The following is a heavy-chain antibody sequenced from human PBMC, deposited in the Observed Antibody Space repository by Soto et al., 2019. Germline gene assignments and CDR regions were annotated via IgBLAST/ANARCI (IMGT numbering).Heavy chain of an antibody. Sequence: QVQLVESGGGMVQPGRSLRLSCAASGFTFSSYAMHWVRQAPGKGLEWVAVISYDGSNKYYADSVKGRFTISRDNSKNTLYLQMNSLRAEDTAVYYCARDGWLGAMDPQYYFDYWGQGTLVTVSS. CDR1: GFTFSSYA. CDR3: ARDGWLGAMDPQYYFDY. V-gene: IGHV3-30-3*01. J-gene: IGHJ4*02. CDR2: ISYDGSNK. D-gene: IGHD3-10*01.